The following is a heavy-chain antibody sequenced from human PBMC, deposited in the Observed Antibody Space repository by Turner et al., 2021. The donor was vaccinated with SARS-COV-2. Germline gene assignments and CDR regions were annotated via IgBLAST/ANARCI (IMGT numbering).Heavy chain of an antibody. CDR3: ARGGITIFGVFIIGGYWFDP. D-gene: IGHD3-3*01. CDR2: IIPILGTV. CDR1: AGTFSSYA. V-gene: IGHV1-69*06. Sequence: QVQLVQSGAEVKKPGSSVKVSCKASAGTFSSYAISWVRQAPGQGLEWMGGIIPILGTVNYAQKFQGRVTITADKSTSTAYMELSSLRSEDTAVYYCARGGITIFGVFIIGGYWFDPWGQGTLVTVSS. J-gene: IGHJ5*02.